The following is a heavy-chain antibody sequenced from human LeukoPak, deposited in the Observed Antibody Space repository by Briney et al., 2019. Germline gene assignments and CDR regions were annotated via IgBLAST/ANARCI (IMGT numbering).Heavy chain of an antibody. Sequence: GGSLRLSCAASGITISNVWMSWVRQAPGKGLELIGRIKSKTDGGTTDYAAPVKGRFIISRDDSKNTVYLQMNSLKTEDTAVYFCTTFYGGYDWGQGTLVTVSS. J-gene: IGHJ4*02. D-gene: IGHD4-23*01. CDR3: TTFYGGYD. CDR2: IKSKTDGGTT. CDR1: GITISNVW. V-gene: IGHV3-15*01.